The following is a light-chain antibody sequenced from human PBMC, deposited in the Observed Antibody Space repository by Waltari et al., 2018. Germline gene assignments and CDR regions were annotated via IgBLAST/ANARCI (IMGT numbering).Light chain of an antibody. CDR2: AQN. J-gene: IGLJ1*01. CDR1: RLRNYS. Sequence: SSELTQDPAVSVAFGQTVRVTCQGDRLRNYSASWYQQKPGQAPILVIFAQNNRPAGIPARFSGSSSGNTASLIITGAQAEDEADYYCNSRDSTGKLYVFGAGTKVTVL. CDR3: NSRDSTGKLYV. V-gene: IGLV3-19*01.